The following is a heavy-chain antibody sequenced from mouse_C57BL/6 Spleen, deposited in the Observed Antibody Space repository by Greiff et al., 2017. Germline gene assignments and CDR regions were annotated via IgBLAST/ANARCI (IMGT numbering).Heavy chain of an antibody. CDR3: GYGSSSHFAY. V-gene: IGHV1-81*01. CDR1: GYTFTSYG. CDR2: IYPRSGNT. Sequence: VKLQQSGAELARPGASVKLSCKASGYTFTSYGISWVKQRTGQGLEWIGEIYPRSGNTYYNEKFKGKATLTADKSSSTAYMELRSLTSEDSAVYFCGYGSSSHFAYWGQGTLVTVSA. D-gene: IGHD1-1*01. J-gene: IGHJ3*01.